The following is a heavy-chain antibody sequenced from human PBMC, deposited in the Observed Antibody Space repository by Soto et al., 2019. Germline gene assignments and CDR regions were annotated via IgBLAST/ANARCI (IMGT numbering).Heavy chain of an antibody. V-gene: IGHV4-30-4*01. CDR1: GGSISSGDYY. CDR2: IYYSGST. Sequence: QVQLQESGPGLVKPSQTLSLTCTVSGGSISSGDYYWSWIRQPPGKGLEWIGYIYYSGSTYYNPSLKSRVTISADTAKNQFSLKLSSVTAADTAVYYCGRGGGSGSYSWGDWGQGTLVTVSS. CDR3: GRGGGSGSYSWGD. J-gene: IGHJ4*02. D-gene: IGHD1-26*01.